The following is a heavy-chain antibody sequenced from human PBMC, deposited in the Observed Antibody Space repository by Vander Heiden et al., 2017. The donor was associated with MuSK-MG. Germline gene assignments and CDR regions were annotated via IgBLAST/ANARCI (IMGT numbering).Heavy chain of an antibody. CDR2: IYHSGST. CDR1: GCSISSGGYP. Sequence: QLQLQESGSGLVKPSQTLSLTCAVSGCSISSGGYPWGWIRQPPGKGVEWIGYIYHSGSTYYNPSLKSRVTISVDRSKNQFSLKLSSVTAADTAVYYCARVEMATSKFDYWGQGTLVTVSS. D-gene: IGHD5-12*01. CDR3: ARVEMATSKFDY. J-gene: IGHJ4*02. V-gene: IGHV4-30-2*01.